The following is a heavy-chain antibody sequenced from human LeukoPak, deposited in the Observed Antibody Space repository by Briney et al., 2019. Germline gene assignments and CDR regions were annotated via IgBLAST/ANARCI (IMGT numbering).Heavy chain of an antibody. J-gene: IGHJ2*01. CDR2: VYSSGTT. D-gene: IGHD1-1*01. CDR1: GGSISSYD. CDR3: ARVRPGDTTHWFFDL. Sequence: KPSETLSLTCTVSGGSISSYDWSWIRQPAGKGLEWIGRVYSSGTTQSNPSLRSRITMSVDTSKNQFSLNMDSVTAADTAVYYCARVRPGDTTHWFFDLWGRGTLVTVSS. V-gene: IGHV4-4*07.